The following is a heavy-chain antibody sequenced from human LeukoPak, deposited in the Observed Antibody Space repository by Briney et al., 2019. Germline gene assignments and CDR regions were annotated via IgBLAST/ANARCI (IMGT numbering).Heavy chain of an antibody. Sequence: SARDSSKASGGTSTSYAIRWVRHAPGQGLGWRGGIILIFGTANYAQKFQGRVTITTDESTSTAYMELSSLRAEDTAVYYCARAARPIAAAANWFDPWGQGTLVTVSS. D-gene: IGHD6-13*01. V-gene: IGHV1-69*05. J-gene: IGHJ5*02. CDR2: IILIFGTA. CDR1: GGTSTSYA. CDR3: ARAARPIAAAANWFDP.